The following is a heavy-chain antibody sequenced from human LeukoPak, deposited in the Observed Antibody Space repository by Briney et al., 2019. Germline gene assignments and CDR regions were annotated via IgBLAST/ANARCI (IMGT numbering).Heavy chain of an antibody. CDR2: IKQDGSEK. V-gene: IGHV3-7*01. D-gene: IGHD3-10*01. Sequence: GGSLRLSCAASGFTFSSYSMNWVRQAPGKGLEWVANIKQDGSEKYYVDSVKGRFTISRDNAKNSLYLQMNSLRAEDTAVYYCARTNRGLFDYWGQGTLVTVSS. CDR1: GFTFSSYS. CDR3: ARTNRGLFDY. J-gene: IGHJ4*02.